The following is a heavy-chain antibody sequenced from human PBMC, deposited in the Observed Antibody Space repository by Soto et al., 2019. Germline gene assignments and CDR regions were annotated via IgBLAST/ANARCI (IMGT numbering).Heavy chain of an antibody. D-gene: IGHD7-27*01. V-gene: IGHV1-18*04. J-gene: IGHJ4*02. CDR2: ISAYNGNT. CDR1: GYTFTSYG. Sequence: QVQLVQSGAEVKKPGASVKVSCKASGYTFTSYGISWVRQAPGQGLEWMGWISAYNGNTNYAQKLQGRVTMTTDTSKRTAYRELKSLRYDGTAVDYFASGAWGALFDYWGQGTLVTVSS. CDR3: ASGAWGALFDY.